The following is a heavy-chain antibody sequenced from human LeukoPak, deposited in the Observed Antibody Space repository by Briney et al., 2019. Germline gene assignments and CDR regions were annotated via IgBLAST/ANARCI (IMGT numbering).Heavy chain of an antibody. V-gene: IGHV4-38-2*02. J-gene: IGHJ4*02. Sequence: SETLSLTCTVSGYSIGTWYYWGWIRQPPGKGLEWIGSIFHNGSTHYNPSLESRVTISLDTSKNQFSLRLSSVTAADTAMYYCARVHGPFPGEFWGQGTLVTVSS. D-gene: IGHD3-10*01. CDR2: IFHNGST. CDR1: GYSIGTWYY. CDR3: ARVHGPFPGEF.